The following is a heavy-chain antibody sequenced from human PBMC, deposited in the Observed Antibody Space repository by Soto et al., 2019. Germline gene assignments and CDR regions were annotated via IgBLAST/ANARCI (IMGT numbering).Heavy chain of an antibody. V-gene: IGHV1-18*01. CDR1: GYTFTSYG. CDR2: ISAYNGNT. Sequence: QVQLVQSGAEVKKPGASVKVSCKASGYTFTSYGISWVRQAPGQGLEWMGWISAYNGNTNYAQKLQGRVTMTTDTSTSTAYMELRSLRSDDTAVYYCARDRGGYCSGGSCYPEGNWFDPWGQGTLVTVSS. D-gene: IGHD2-15*01. J-gene: IGHJ5*02. CDR3: ARDRGGYCSGGSCYPEGNWFDP.